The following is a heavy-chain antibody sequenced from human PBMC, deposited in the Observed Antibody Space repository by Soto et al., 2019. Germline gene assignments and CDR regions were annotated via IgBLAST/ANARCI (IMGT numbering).Heavy chain of an antibody. V-gene: IGHV3-11*05. CDR2: ISVSSTYA. CDR1: GFTFSDYY. J-gene: IGHJ4*02. Sequence: PGGSLRLSCAASGFTFSDYYMSWIRQAPGKGLECVAYISVSSTYANYADSVEGRFTISRDDANSHVYLDMNDVRPEDTALYYCARAHPRGRYFDWLIFPLGYWGRGALVTVSS. D-gene: IGHD3-9*01. CDR3: ARAHPRGRYFDWLIFPLGY.